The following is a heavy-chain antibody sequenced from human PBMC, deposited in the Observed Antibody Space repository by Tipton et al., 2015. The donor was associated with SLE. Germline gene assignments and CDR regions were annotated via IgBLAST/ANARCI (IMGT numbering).Heavy chain of an antibody. V-gene: IGHV3-53*05. CDR1: GFTVSSNY. CDR3: ARVGYCSGGSCLYWYFDL. Sequence: SLRLSCAASGFTVSSNYMSWVRQAPGKGLEWVSAIYSGGSTYYADSAKGRFTISRDNSKNTLYLQMNSLRAEDTAVYYCARVGYCSGGSCLYWYFDLWGRGTLVTVSS. D-gene: IGHD2-15*01. J-gene: IGHJ2*01. CDR2: IYSGGST.